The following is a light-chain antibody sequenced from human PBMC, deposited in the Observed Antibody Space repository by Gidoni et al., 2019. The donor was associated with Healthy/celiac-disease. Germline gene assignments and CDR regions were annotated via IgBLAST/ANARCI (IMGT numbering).Light chain of an antibody. CDR3: QQCYSTSWT. Sequence: DIQMPQSPSSLSASVGDRVTITCRASQSISSYLNWYQQKPGKAPKLLIYAASSLQSGVPSRFSGSGSGTDFTLTISSLQPDDFATYYCQQCYSTSWTFGQGTKVEIK. CDR2: AAS. CDR1: QSISSY. J-gene: IGKJ1*01. V-gene: IGKV1-39*01.